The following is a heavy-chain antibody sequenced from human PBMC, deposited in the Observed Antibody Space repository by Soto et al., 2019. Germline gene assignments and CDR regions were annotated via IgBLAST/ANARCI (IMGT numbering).Heavy chain of an antibody. V-gene: IGHV3-23*01. D-gene: IGHD4-4*01. CDR1: GFTFSSYA. CDR3: AKDRQGYTVTTEHWFDP. Sequence: EVQLLESGGGLVQPGGSLRLTCAASGFTFSSYAMSWVHQAPGKGLEWVSAISGSGGSTYYADSVKGRFTISRDNSKNTLYLQMNSLRAEDTAVYYCAKDRQGYTVTTEHWFDPWGQGTLVTVSS. J-gene: IGHJ5*02. CDR2: ISGSGGST.